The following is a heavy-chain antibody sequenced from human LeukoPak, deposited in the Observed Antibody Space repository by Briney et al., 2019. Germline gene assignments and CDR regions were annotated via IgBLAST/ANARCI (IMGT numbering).Heavy chain of an antibody. D-gene: IGHD5-18*01. CDR3: ARDGGYDYATTYFDS. J-gene: IGHJ4*02. V-gene: IGHV3-30-3*01. CDR2: ISHDGNHK. Sequence: PGGSLRLSCAASGFTFSGYTKHWVRQAPGGGLEWVALISHDGNHKYYTDSVKGRFTISRDNSKNTLSLQMNSLRPEDTTVYYCARDGGYDYATTYFDSWGQGTLVTVSS. CDR1: GFTFSGYT.